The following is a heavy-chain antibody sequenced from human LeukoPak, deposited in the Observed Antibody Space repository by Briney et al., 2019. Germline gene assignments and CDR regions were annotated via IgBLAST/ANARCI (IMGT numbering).Heavy chain of an antibody. V-gene: IGHV4-34*01. J-gene: IGHJ5*02. D-gene: IGHD3-3*01. CDR1: GGSFSGYY. CDR3: ARGADFWSGYYHNWSDP. Sequence: PSETLSLTCAVYGGSFSGYYWSWIRQPPGKGLEWIGEINHSGSTNYNPSLKSRVTISVDTSKNQFSLKLSSVTAADTAVYYCARGADFWSGYYHNWSDPWGQGTLVTVSS. CDR2: INHSGST.